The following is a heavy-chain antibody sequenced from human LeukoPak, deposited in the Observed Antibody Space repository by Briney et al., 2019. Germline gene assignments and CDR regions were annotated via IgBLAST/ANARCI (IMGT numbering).Heavy chain of an antibody. CDR3: ARAGHDF. Sequence: PGGSLRLSCAASGFTINKYWMSWVRQAPGKGLEWVANINQDGSQKNYADSVKGRFTISRDNARNSLFLQMNSLRGEDTAIYYCARAGHDFWGQGTLVTVSS. CDR2: INQDGSQK. V-gene: IGHV3-7*03. CDR1: GFTINKYW. J-gene: IGHJ4*02.